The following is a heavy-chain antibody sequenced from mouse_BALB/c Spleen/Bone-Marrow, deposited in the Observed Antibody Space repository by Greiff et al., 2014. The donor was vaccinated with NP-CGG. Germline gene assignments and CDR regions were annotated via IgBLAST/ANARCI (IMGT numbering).Heavy chain of an antibody. J-gene: IGHJ3*01. CDR3: AGPLLDSSGYGWFDY. CDR2: ISNGGGST. V-gene: IGHV5-12*02. CDR1: GFTFSDYY. Sequence: DVHLVESGGGLVQPGGSLKLSCATSGFTFSDYYMYWVRQTPEKRLEWVAYISNGGGSTYYPDTVKGRFTISRDNAKNTLYLQMSRLKSEDTAMYYCAGPLLDSSGYGWFDYWGQGTLVTVST. D-gene: IGHD3-2*01.